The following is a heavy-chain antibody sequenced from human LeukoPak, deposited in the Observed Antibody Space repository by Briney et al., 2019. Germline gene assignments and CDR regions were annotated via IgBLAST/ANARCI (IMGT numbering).Heavy chain of an antibody. V-gene: IGHV3-9*01. CDR3: AKDIMKVGYCSAGSCSPYFDY. Sequence: GGSLRLSCAASGFTFDDYAMHWVRQAPGKGLEWVSGIIWNSDSIGYADSVKGRFTISRDNAKNSLYLHMNSLRAEDTALYYCAKDIMKVGYCSAGSCSPYFDYWGQGTLVTVSS. D-gene: IGHD2-15*01. CDR1: GFTFDDYA. CDR2: IIWNSDSI. J-gene: IGHJ4*02.